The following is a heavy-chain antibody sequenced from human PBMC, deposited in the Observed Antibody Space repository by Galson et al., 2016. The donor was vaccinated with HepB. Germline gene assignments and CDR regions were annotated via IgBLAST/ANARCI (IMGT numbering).Heavy chain of an antibody. D-gene: IGHD4-11*01. CDR3: ARHTSVPKTRGFDM. Sequence: SETLSLTCAVSGDSISGANWWSWVCQSPEQGLEWIGEIFHTGTTHYNPSFESRVTISMDQSQNQLSLSLNAVTAADAAVYYCARHTSVPKTRGFDMWGPGTMVIVSS. CDR2: IFHTGTT. J-gene: IGHJ3*02. CDR1: GDSISGANW. V-gene: IGHV4-4*02.